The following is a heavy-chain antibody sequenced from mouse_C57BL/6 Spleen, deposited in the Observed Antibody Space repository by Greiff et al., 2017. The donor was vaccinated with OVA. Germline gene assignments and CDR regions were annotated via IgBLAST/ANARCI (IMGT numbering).Heavy chain of an antibody. J-gene: IGHJ2*01. CDR3: ARLDYSNYEGY. CDR2: IDPSDSYT. V-gene: IGHV1-59*01. Sequence: VQLQQPGAELVRPGTSVKLSCKASGYTFTSYWMHWVKQRPGQGLEWIGVIDPSDSYTNYNQKFKGKATLTVDTSSSTAYMQLSSLTSEDSAVYYCARLDYSNYEGYWGQGTTLTVSS. CDR1: GYTFTSYW. D-gene: IGHD2-5*01.